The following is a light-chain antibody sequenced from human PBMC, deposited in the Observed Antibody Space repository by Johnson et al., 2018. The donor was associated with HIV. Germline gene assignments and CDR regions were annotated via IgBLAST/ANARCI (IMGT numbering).Light chain of an antibody. CDR2: DNN. CDR1: SCDIGNNY. J-gene: IGLJ1*01. V-gene: IGLV1-51*01. CDR3: GTWDTRLSAGHV. Sequence: HSVLTQPPSVSAAPGQKVTISCSGSSCDIGNNYVSCHQQFPGTAPKLLIYDNNKRSSGIPDRISGSKSGTSATLGITGLHTGDEADYDCGTWDTRLSAGHVFGTGTKVTVL.